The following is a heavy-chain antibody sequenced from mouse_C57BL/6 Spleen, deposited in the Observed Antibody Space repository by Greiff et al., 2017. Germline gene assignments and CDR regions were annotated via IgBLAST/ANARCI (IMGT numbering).Heavy chain of an antibody. Sequence: VQLQQPGAELVRPGASVTLSCKASGYTFTGYEMHWVKQTPVHGLEWIGAIDPEAGGTAYNQKFKGKAILTADKSSSTAYMELRSLTSEDSAVYYCTRTVYAMAYWGQGTSVTVSA. CDR2: IDPEAGGT. CDR3: TRTVYAMAY. V-gene: IGHV1-15*01. CDR1: GYTFTGYE. J-gene: IGHJ4*01.